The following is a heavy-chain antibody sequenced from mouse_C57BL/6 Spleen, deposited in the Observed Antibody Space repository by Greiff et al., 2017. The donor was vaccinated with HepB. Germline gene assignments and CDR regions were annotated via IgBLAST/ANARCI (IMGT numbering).Heavy chain of an antibody. D-gene: IGHD1-1*01. V-gene: IGHV1-42*01. J-gene: IGHJ2*01. Sequence: EVKLVESGPELVKPGASVKISCKASGYSFTGYYMNWVKQSPEKSLEWIGEINPSTGGTTYNQKFKAKATLTVDKSSSTAYMQLKSLTSEDSAVYYCARSGSSYGDYWGQGTTLTVSS. CDR1: GYSFTGYY. CDR2: INPSTGGT. CDR3: ARSGSSYGDY.